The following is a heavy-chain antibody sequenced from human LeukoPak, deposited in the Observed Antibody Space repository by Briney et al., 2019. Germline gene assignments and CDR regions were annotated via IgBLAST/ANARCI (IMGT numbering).Heavy chain of an antibody. CDR3: ARDSGQMVVVISVYYYGMDV. V-gene: IGHV1-69*13. J-gene: IGHJ6*02. Sequence: SVKVSCKASGGTFSSYAISWVRQAPGQGLEWMGGIIPIFGTANYAQKFQGRVTITADESTSTAYMELSSLRSEDTAVYYCARDSGQMVVVISVYYYGMDVWGQGTTVTVFS. D-gene: IGHD3-22*01. CDR2: IIPIFGTA. CDR1: GGTFSSYA.